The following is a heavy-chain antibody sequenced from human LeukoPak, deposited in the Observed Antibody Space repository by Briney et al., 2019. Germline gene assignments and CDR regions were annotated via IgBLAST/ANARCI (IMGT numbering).Heavy chain of an antibody. V-gene: IGHV4-30-4*01. J-gene: IGHJ4*02. CDR2: IYYSGST. CDR3: ARERGGVWFGELSPFDY. CDR1: GGSISSGDYC. D-gene: IGHD3-10*01. Sequence: SQTLSLTCTVSGGSISSGDYCWSWIRQPPGKGLEWIGYIYYSGSTYYNPSLKSPFTISVDTSKNQFSLKLSSVTAADTAVYYCARERGGVWFGELSPFDYWGRGTLVTVSS.